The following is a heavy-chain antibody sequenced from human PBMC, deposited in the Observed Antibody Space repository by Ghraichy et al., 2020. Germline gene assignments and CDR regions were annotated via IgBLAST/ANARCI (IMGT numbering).Heavy chain of an antibody. CDR2: ISSSSSYI. D-gene: IGHD2-15*01. V-gene: IGHV3-21*01. CDR1: GFTFSSYS. CDR3: ARNRKFYCSGGSCYTFQH. J-gene: IGHJ1*01. Sequence: GESLNISCAASGFTFSSYSMNWVRQAPGKGLEWVSSISSSSSYIYYADSVKGRFTISRDNAKNSLYLQMNSLRAEDTAVYYCARNRKFYCSGGSCYTFQHWGQGTLVTVSS.